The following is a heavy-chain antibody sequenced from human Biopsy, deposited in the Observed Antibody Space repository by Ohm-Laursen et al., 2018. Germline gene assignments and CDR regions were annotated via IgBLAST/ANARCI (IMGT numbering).Heavy chain of an antibody. J-gene: IGHJ4*02. CDR2: ISPKSGDT. CDR3: ALQSVAQMKNFDY. CDR1: GFSFTGYY. Sequence: SVKVSCKASGFSFTGYYIHWVRQAPGQGLEWMGWISPKSGDTNYAHKFQGSITMTRDTSMSTAYMEMSRLRCDDTAVYYCALQSVAQMKNFDYWGQGTLVTVSS. V-gene: IGHV1-2*02. D-gene: IGHD6-19*01.